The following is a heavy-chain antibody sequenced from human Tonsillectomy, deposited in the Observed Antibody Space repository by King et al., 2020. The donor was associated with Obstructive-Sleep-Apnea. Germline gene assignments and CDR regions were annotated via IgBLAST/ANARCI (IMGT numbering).Heavy chain of an antibody. V-gene: IGHV4-34*01. D-gene: IGHD3-22*01. CDR2: INHSGST. Sequence: VQLQQWGAGLLKPSETLSLTCAVYGGSFSGSFWSWIRQPPGQGLEWMGEINHSGSTNYNPSLKSRVTISVDTSKNQFSLKLSSVIAADTPVYYCARGQGFYESSGYSNWYFDLWGRGTPVTVSA. CDR3: ARGQGFYESSGYSNWYFDL. J-gene: IGHJ2*01. CDR1: GGSFSGSF.